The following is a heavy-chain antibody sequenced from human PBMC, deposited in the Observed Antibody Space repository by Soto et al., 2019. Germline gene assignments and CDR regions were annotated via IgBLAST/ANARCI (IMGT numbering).Heavy chain of an antibody. D-gene: IGHD3-16*02. Sequence: GGSLRLSCAASGFSFSTYAMNWVRQAPGRGLEWVAVISYDGSDKYYADSVKGRFSISRDNSKKTLYLQLNSLTADDRAVYFCARGRTKFGGVIGHFDSWGQGTLVTVSS. V-gene: IGHV3-30-3*01. J-gene: IGHJ4*02. CDR1: GFSFSTYA. CDR2: ISYDGSDK. CDR3: ARGRTKFGGVIGHFDS.